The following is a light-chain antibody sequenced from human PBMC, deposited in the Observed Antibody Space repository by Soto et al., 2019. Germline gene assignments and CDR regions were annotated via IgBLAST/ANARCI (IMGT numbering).Light chain of an antibody. CDR1: QSVSSY. J-gene: IGKJ1*01. CDR2: GAS. V-gene: IGKV3-15*01. Sequence: EIVSTQSPGTLSLSPGERPTLSCRASQSVSSYLAWYQQKPGQAPRLLIYGASTRATGIPARFSGSGSGTEFTLTISSLQSEDFAVYYCQQYNNWPPTFGQGTKVDI. CDR3: QQYNNWPPT.